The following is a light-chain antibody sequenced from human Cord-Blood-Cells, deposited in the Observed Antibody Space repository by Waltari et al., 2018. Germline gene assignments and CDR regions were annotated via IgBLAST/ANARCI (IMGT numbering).Light chain of an antibody. Sequence: SYVLTQPPSVSVAPGKTARITCGGHNIGRKIMHWYQQKPGQAPVLVIYYDSDRPSGIPERFSGSNSGNTATLTISRVEAGDEADYYCQVWDSSSDHWVFGGGTKLTVL. CDR3: QVWDSSSDHWV. V-gene: IGLV3-21*04. J-gene: IGLJ3*02. CDR2: YDS. CDR1: NIGRKI.